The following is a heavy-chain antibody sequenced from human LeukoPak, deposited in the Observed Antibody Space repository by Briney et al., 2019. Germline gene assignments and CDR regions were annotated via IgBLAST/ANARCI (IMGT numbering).Heavy chain of an antibody. CDR3: ARPLSIEGAFDI. Sequence: GGSLRLSCAASGFTFSDYYMDWVRQAPGKGLEWVGRIRNKANSHTTEYAASVKGRFTISRDDSKNSLYLQMNSLKTDDTAVYYCARPLSIEGAFDIWGQGTMVTVSS. CDR2: IRNKANSHTT. CDR1: GFTFSDYY. D-gene: IGHD1-26*01. V-gene: IGHV3-72*01. J-gene: IGHJ3*02.